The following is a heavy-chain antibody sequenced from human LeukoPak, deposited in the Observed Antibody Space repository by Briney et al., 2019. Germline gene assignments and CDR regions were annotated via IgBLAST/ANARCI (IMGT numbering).Heavy chain of an antibody. CDR1: GFTFSSYG. CDR3: ARLYSSGWYLDY. CDR2: IWYDGSKK. D-gene: IGHD6-19*01. V-gene: IGHV3-33*01. J-gene: IGHJ4*02. Sequence: HPGRSLRLSCAASGFTFSSYGMHWVRQAPGKGLEWVAVIWYDGSKKYYADSVEGRFTISRDNSKNTLYLQMNSLRAEDTAVYYCARLYSSGWYLDYWGQGTLVTVSS.